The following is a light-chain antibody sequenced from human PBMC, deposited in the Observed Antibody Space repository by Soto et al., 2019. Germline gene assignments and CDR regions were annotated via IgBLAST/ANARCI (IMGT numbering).Light chain of an antibody. CDR1: QSVGTY. CDR3: QQYNNWPRT. J-gene: IGKJ1*01. V-gene: IGKV3-15*01. Sequence: IVMTHSPCTLSLSPWERATLSCMSSQSVGTYLACYQQKPGQAPRLLIFDASKRATGIPARFSGSGSGTEFTLTVSSLQSEDFAVYYCQQYNNWPRTFGQGTKADIK. CDR2: DAS.